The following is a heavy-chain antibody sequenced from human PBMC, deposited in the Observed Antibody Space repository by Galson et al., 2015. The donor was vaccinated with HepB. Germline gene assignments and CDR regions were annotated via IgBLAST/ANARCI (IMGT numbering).Heavy chain of an antibody. Sequence: SLRLSCAASGFTFSSHGMHWVRQAPGKGLEWVAVMSYDGSKKYYADSVKGRFTISRDNSKNTLYLQMNNLRPEDTAVYYCAKDHRVQGSYPTLYMDVWGKGTTVTVSS. CDR1: GFTFSSHG. V-gene: IGHV3-30*18. CDR2: MSYDGSKK. D-gene: IGHD3-10*01. CDR3: AKDHRVQGSYPTLYMDV. J-gene: IGHJ6*03.